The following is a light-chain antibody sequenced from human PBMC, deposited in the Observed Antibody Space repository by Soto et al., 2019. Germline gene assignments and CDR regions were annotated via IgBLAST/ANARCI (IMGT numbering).Light chain of an antibody. V-gene: IGKV4-1*01. CDR3: QQYYSTPPT. CDR1: QSVLYRSNNKNH. CDR2: WAS. J-gene: IGKJ1*01. Sequence: DIVMTQSPVSLAVSLGERATINCKSSQSVLYRSNNKNHLAWYQQKPGQPPKLLIYWASTRESGVPDRFSGSGSGTDFTLTISSLQAEDVAVYYCQQYYSTPPTFGQGTKVEIK.